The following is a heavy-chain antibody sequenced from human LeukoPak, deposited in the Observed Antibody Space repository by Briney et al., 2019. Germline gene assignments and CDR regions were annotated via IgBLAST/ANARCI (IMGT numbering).Heavy chain of an antibody. CDR3: ARHGTDYYDSSGYEWFDP. CDR1: GGSISSYY. J-gene: IGHJ5*02. Sequence: SDTLSLTCTVSGGSISSYYWSWIRQPPGKGLEWIVYIYYSGSTNYNPSLKSRVTISVDTSKNQFSLKLSSVTAADTAVYYCARHGTDYYDSSGYEWFDPWGQGTLVTVSS. CDR2: IYYSGST. D-gene: IGHD3-22*01. V-gene: IGHV4-59*08.